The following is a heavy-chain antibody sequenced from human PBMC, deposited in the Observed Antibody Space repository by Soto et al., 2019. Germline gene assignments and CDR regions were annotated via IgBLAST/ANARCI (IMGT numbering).Heavy chain of an antibody. CDR3: AKDAGNEDSLFDY. CDR2: VNFDGGNT. Sequence: GGSLRLSCEASGFTFSDFGMAWVRQIPGKGLEWVSTVNFDGGNTHYADSVQGRFTISRDNSKDTLYLQMGSLRAEDTAIYYCAKDAGNEDSLFDYWGQGTLVTVSS. J-gene: IGHJ4*02. CDR1: GFTFSDFG. D-gene: IGHD4-4*01. V-gene: IGHV3-23*01.